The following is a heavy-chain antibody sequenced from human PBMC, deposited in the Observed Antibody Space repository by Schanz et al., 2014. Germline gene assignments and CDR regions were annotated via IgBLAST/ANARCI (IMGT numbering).Heavy chain of an antibody. V-gene: IGHV3-48*01. D-gene: IGHD1-26*01. CDR1: GFTFSSYA. CDR2: ISSSSSTR. Sequence: EVHLLDSGGGLVQPGGSLRLSCAASGFTFSSYAMSWVRQAPGKGLEWVSYISSSSSTRYYADSVKGRFTISRDNSKNTLFLQMNSLRAEDTAVYYCARDHTTESYYSAGPPIDYWGQGTLLTVSS. CDR3: ARDHTTESYYSAGPPIDY. J-gene: IGHJ4*02.